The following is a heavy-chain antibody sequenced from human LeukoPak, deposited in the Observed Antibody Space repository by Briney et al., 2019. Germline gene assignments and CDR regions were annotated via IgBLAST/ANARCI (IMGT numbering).Heavy chain of an antibody. D-gene: IGHD3-22*01. J-gene: IGHJ4*02. CDR2: ISDNGAAT. CDR1: GFTYGTYA. CDR3: ARGDSSGYYFDY. V-gene: IGHV3-23*01. Sequence: PGGSLRLSCAASGFTYGTYAVSWVRQAPGKGLDWVSAISDNGAATYYADSVKGRFTISRDNSKNTLYLQMNSLRAEDTAVYYCARGDSSGYYFDYWGQGTLVTVSS.